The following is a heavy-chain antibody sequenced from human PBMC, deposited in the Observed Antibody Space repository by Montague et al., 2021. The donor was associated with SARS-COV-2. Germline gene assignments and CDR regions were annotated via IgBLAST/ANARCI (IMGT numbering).Heavy chain of an antibody. D-gene: IGHD2-15*01. CDR3: ARHYSATLPAVY. V-gene: IGHV4-61*02. CDR2: MYTSGST. J-gene: IGHJ4*02. CDR1: GGSISSGKYY. Sequence: TLSLTCTVSGGSISSGKYYRSWIRQPAGKGLEWIGRMYTSGSTNYNPSLKSRVTISVDTSKNQFSLKLRSVTAADTAVYYCARHYSATLPAVYWGQGTLVTVSS.